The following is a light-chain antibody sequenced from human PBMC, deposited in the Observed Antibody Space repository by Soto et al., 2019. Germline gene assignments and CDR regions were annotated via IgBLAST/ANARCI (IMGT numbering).Light chain of an antibody. V-gene: IGKV1-27*01. CDR3: QKYNSAHTWK. Sequence: DIQMTQSPSTLSASVGDRVTITCRASQGISNYLAWYQQKPGKVPKLLIYAASTLQSGVPSRFSGSGSGTDFTLTISSLQPEDVATYYCQKYNSAHTWKFGQGTKVDIK. CDR1: QGISNY. CDR2: AAS. J-gene: IGKJ1*01.